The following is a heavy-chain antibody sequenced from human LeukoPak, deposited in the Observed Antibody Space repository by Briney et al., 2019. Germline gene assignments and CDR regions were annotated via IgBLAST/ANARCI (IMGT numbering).Heavy chain of an antibody. CDR1: GFTFSSYW. CDR3: ARAGYDSSGYYYSNEYFQH. D-gene: IGHD3-22*01. J-gene: IGHJ1*01. CDR2: INSDGSST. V-gene: IGHV3-74*01. Sequence: PGGSLRLSCAASGFTFSSYWMHWVRQAPGKGLVWVSRINSDGSSTSYADSVKGRFTISRDNAKNTLYLQMNSLRAEDTAVYYCARAGYDSSGYYYSNEYFQHWGQGTLVTVSS.